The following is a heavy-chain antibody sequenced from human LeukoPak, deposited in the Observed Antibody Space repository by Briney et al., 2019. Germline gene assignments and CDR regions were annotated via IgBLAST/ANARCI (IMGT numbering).Heavy chain of an antibody. V-gene: IGHV4-59*08. CDR3: ARHEIHYGDYDY. CDR1: GGSISSYY. J-gene: IGHJ4*02. CDR2: IYYSGST. Sequence: SETLSLTCTVSGGSISSYYWSRIRQPPGKGLEWIGYIYYSGSTNYNPSLKSRVTISVDTSKNQFSLKLSSVTAADTAVYYCARHEIHYGDYDYWGQGTLVTVSS. D-gene: IGHD4-17*01.